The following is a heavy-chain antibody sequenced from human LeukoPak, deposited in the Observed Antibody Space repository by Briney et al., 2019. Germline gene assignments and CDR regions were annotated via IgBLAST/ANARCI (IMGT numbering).Heavy chain of an antibody. CDR3: AKDGTSSFYYYYYMDV. D-gene: IGHD6-6*01. CDR2: ISVGGTST. J-gene: IGHJ6*03. V-gene: IGHV3-23*01. Sequence: GGSLRLSCAASGFTFSNAWMSWVRQAPGKGLEWVSTISVGGTSTFYADSVKGRFTISRDNSKNMVYLQMNSLRADDTAVYYCAKDGTSSFYYYYYMDVWGKGTTVTVSS. CDR1: GFTFSNAW.